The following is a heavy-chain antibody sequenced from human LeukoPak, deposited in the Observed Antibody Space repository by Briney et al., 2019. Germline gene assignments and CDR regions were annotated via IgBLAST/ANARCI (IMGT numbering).Heavy chain of an antibody. Sequence: GGSLRLSCAASGFTFSDFWMSWVRQAPGKGLEWVASVTQDGSENHYVESAKGRFTISRGNAKNSLYLQMSSLRAEDTAVYWCRRGHWDDHAWGQGTLVTVSS. J-gene: IGHJ5*02. CDR3: RRGHWDDHA. V-gene: IGHV3-7*01. CDR1: GFTFSDFW. D-gene: IGHD7-27*01. CDR2: VTQDGSEN.